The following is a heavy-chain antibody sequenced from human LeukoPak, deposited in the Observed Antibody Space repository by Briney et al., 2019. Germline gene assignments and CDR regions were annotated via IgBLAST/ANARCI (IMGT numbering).Heavy chain of an antibody. CDR2: IQYSGST. V-gene: IGHV4-61*01. Sequence: SSETLSLTCTVSGDSVSGISFHWSWIRQPPGKGLQYIGYIQYSGSTNYNPSLKSRVTISVDTSKNQFSLKLSSVTAADTAVYYCARYYDSSGYWSTPHFDYWGQGTLVTVSS. CDR1: GDSVSGISFH. D-gene: IGHD3-22*01. CDR3: ARYYDSSGYWSTPHFDY. J-gene: IGHJ4*02.